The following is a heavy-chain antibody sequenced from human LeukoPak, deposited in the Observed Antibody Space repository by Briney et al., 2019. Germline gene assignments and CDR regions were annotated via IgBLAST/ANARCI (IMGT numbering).Heavy chain of an antibody. CDR3: ARGVSAREMVRGVIIKFDP. CDR1: GYTFTSYD. J-gene: IGHJ5*02. Sequence: ASVKVSCKASGYTFTSYDINWVRQATGQGLEWMGWMNPNSGNTGYAQKFQGRVTMTRNTSISTAYMELSSLRSEDTAVYYCARGVSAREMVRGVIIKFDPWGQGTPVTVSS. D-gene: IGHD3-10*01. V-gene: IGHV1-8*01. CDR2: MNPNSGNT.